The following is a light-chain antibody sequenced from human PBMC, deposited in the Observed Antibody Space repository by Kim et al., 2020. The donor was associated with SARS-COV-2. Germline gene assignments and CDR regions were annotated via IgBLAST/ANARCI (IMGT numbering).Light chain of an antibody. Sequence: QLALTQSPSASASLGASVKLTCTLSSGHSRYAIAWHQQLPEKGPRYLMKVDSDGSHSKGDGIPDRFSGSSSGAERYLTISSLQSEDEADYYCETWDTGTWVFGGGTQLTVL. CDR3: ETWDTGTWV. V-gene: IGLV4-69*01. CDR2: VDSDGSH. CDR1: SGHSRYA. J-gene: IGLJ3*02.